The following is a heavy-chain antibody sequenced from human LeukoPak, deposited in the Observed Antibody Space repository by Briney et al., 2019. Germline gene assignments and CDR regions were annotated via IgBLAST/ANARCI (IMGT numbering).Heavy chain of an antibody. CDR2: IYYSGNT. CDR3: PRRRTYDILSGYPQYYFDY. V-gene: IGHV4-39*01. D-gene: IGHD3-9*01. J-gene: IGHJ4*02. CDR1: GGSISTSPYY. Sequence: LETLPPTCSVAGGSISTSPYYCGWIRQPPRKGLEWIGDIYYSGNTYYNPTLNSRATISVDKSKNQISLYVTSATAAVKAFDYCPRRRTYDILSGYPQYYFDYWGQGDLVTASS.